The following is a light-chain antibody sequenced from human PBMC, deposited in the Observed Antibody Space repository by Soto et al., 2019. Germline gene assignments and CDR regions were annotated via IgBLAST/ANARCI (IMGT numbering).Light chain of an antibody. V-gene: IGLV1-40*01. CDR3: QSYDSSLSGDV. Sequence: VLTQPPSVSEAPGQRVTISCTGSSSNIGAGYEAHWYQQVPGTAPKLLIYENNNRPSGVPDRFSGSKSGTSASLAITGLQAEDGAEYYCQSYDSSLSGDVFGTGTKVTVL. J-gene: IGLJ1*01. CDR2: ENN. CDR1: SSNIGAGYE.